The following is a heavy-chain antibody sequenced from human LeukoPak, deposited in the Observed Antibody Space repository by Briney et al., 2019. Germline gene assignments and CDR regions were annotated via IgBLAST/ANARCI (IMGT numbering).Heavy chain of an antibody. D-gene: IGHD3-10*01. CDR2: INHSGST. Sequence: SETLSLTCAVYGGSFSGYYWSWIRQPPGKGLEWIGEINHSGSTNYNPSLKSRVTISVDTSKNQFSLKLSSVTAADTAVYYCARHRYYYGSGSYYNVRYFDYWGQGTLVTVSS. V-gene: IGHV4-34*01. J-gene: IGHJ4*02. CDR1: GGSFSGYY. CDR3: ARHRYYYGSGSYYNVRYFDY.